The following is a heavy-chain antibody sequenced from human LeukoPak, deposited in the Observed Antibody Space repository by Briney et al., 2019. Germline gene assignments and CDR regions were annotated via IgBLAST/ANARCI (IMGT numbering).Heavy chain of an antibody. CDR3: VTRGGDFWSGFEN. CDR2: FDPEQAKT. D-gene: IGHD3-3*01. CDR1: GDSLTDLN. Sequence: ASVKVSCKVSGDSLTDLNIQWVRQAPGKGLECLGGFDPEQAKTIYARNFQGRVTMTEDASTDTAYMELKSLKAEDTAVYYCVTRGGDFWSGFENWGQGTLVTVSS. J-gene: IGHJ4*02. V-gene: IGHV1-24*01.